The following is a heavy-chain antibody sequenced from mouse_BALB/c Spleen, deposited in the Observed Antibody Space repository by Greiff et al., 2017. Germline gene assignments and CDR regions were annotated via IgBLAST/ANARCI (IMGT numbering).Heavy chain of an antibody. J-gene: IGHJ1*01. CDR3: ARSRADYYGSIWYFDV. D-gene: IGHD1-1*01. CDR2: INPSSGYT. Sequence: QVQLQQSGAELARPGASVKMSCKASGYTFTSYTMHWVKQRPGQGLEWIGYINPSSGYTNYNQKFKDKATLTADKSSSTAYMQLSSLTSEDSAVYYCARSRADYYGSIWYFDVWGAGTTVTVSS. CDR1: GYTFTSYT. V-gene: IGHV1-4*01.